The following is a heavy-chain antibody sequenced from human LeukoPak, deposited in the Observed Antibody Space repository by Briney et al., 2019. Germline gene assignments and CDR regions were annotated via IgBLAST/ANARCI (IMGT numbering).Heavy chain of an antibody. V-gene: IGHV3-74*01. CDR1: GFTFSNYW. Sequence: GGSLRLSCAASGFTFSNYWIHWVRQAPGKGLVWVSLIYSDGSSTSYADSVKGRFTISRDNAKNTLYLQMNSLRAEDTAVYYCVRDWPRGNMVATNSFDYWGQGTLVTVSS. J-gene: IGHJ4*02. D-gene: IGHD5-12*01. CDR2: IYSDGSST. CDR3: VRDWPRGNMVATNSFDY.